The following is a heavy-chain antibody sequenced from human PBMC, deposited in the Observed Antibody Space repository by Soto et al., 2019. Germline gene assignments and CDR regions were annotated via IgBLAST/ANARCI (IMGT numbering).Heavy chain of an antibody. J-gene: IGHJ4*02. CDR2: ITIRGAT. D-gene: IGHD3-9*01. V-gene: IGHV3-48*01. CDR1: GVTFSSYT. CDR3: GRDERYAYDD. Sequence: HPGGSLRLSCAASGVTFSSYTMNWVRQAPGKRLEWLSYITIRGATYYADSVKGRFAMSRADAKNSVFLQLNSRRAEDTALYFCGRDERYAYDDRGQRIRVSVSS.